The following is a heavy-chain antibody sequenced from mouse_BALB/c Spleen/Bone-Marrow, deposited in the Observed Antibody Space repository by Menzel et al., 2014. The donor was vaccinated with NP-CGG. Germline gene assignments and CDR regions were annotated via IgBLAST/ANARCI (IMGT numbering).Heavy chain of an antibody. CDR1: GLSLISYG. J-gene: IGHJ4*01. Sequence: EAAPGLVGPSQSLSITFTVSGLSLISYGVYWVRQPPGKALEWLGVIMAGGNSYYNSALRSRLSISKNNSKSQVLLKMNSLQTDDTAMYYCARDGLYGNDAKDYWGQGTSVTVSP. CDR3: ARDGLYGNDAKDY. CDR2: IMAGGNS. D-gene: IGHD2-1*01. V-gene: IGHV2-9*02.